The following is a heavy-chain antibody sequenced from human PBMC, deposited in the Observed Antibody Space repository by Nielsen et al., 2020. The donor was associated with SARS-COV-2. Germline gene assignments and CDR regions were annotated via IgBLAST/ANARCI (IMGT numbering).Heavy chain of an antibody. V-gene: IGHV4-4*02. CDR3: APSILSPWGY. Sequence: SETLSLTCTVSGGSISSSNWWSWVRRPPGKGLEWIGEINHSGSTNYNPSLKSRVTISVDTSKNQFSLKLSSVTAADTAVYYCAPSILSPWGYWGQGTLVTVSS. J-gene: IGHJ4*02. D-gene: IGHD3-16*01. CDR2: INHSGST. CDR1: GGSISSSNW.